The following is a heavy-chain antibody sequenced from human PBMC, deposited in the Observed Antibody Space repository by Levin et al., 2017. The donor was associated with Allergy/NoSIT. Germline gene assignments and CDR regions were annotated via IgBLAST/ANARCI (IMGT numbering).Heavy chain of an antibody. CDR1: GFTFSSYG. J-gene: IGHJ3*02. V-gene: IGHV3-30*18. D-gene: IGHD3-10*01. CDR3: AKTLEERAKKIGKMVRGAQWGDAFDI. CDR2: ISYDGSNK. Sequence: GGSLRLSCAASGFTFSSYGMHWVRQAPGKGLEWVAVISYDGSNKYYADSVKGRFTISRDNSKNTLYLQMNSLRAEDTAVYYCAKTLEERAKKIGKMVRGAQWGDAFDIWGQGTMVTVSS.